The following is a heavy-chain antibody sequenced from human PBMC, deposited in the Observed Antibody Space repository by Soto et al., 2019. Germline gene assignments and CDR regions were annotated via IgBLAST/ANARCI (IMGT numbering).Heavy chain of an antibody. J-gene: IGHJ6*02. Sequence: GESLKISCKGSGYSFTSYWIGWVRQMHGKGLEWMGIIYPGDSDTRYSPSFQGQVTISADKSISTAYLQWSSLKASDTAMYYCARPRSSSRNYYGMDVWGQGTTVTVS. CDR3: ARPRSSSRNYYGMDV. V-gene: IGHV5-51*01. D-gene: IGHD6-13*01. CDR2: IYPGDSDT. CDR1: GYSFTSYW.